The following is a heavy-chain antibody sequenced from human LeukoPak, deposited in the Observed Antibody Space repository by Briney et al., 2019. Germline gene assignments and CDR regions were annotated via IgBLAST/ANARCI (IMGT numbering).Heavy chain of an antibody. CDR2: ISGSGGST. D-gene: IGHD3-22*01. V-gene: IGHV3-23*01. J-gene: IGHJ4*02. Sequence: GGSLRLSCAASGFTFSSYAMSWVRQAPGKGLEWVSAISGSGGSTYYADSVKGRFTISRDSSKNTLYLQMNSLRAEDTAVYYCAKDASRYYYDSSGYSDYWGQGTLVTVSS. CDR3: AKDASRYYYDSSGYSDY. CDR1: GFTFSSYA.